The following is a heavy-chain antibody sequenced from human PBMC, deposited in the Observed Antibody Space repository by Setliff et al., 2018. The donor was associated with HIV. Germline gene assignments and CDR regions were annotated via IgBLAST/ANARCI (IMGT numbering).Heavy chain of an antibody. V-gene: IGHV4-59*01. D-gene: IGHD3-22*01. CDR2: IYYSGST. CDR3: TRGHYYDSGGYYSAYYYYMAL. CDR1: GGSMNSSY. J-gene: IGHJ6*03. Sequence: PSETLSLTCTVSGGSMNSSYWSWIRQPPGKGLEWIGYIYYSGSTNYNPSLKSRVTILVDTSKNKISLKLSSVTAADTAVYYCTRGHYYDSGGYYSAYYYYMALWGQGTTVTVSS.